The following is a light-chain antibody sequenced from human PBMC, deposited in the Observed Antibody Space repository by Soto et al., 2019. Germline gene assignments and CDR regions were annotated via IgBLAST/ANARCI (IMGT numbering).Light chain of an antibody. Sequence: EIGLSQSPCTLSLSPGERATLFCRASQSVSSSYLAWYQQKPGQAPRLLIYGASTRATGIPDRFSGSGSGTDFTLTISSLEPEDFSVYYCQQRYNWPITFAQGTRLEIK. CDR2: GAS. J-gene: IGKJ5*01. V-gene: IGKV3D-20*02. CDR1: QSVSSSY. CDR3: QQRYNWPIT.